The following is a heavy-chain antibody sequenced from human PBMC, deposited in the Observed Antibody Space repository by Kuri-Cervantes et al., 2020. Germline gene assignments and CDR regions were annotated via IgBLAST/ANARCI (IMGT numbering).Heavy chain of an antibody. CDR2: INPNTGGT. CDR3: ARTIRGNFDY. Sequence: ASVKVSCKASGYTFISYALHWVRQAPGQGLEWMGWINPNTGGTYYAQRFQGRVTLTGDTSISTAYMGLNRLTSDDTAVYFCARTIRGNFDYWGQGTLVTVSS. V-gene: IGHV1-2*02. J-gene: IGHJ4*02. CDR1: GYTFISYA. D-gene: IGHD3-10*01.